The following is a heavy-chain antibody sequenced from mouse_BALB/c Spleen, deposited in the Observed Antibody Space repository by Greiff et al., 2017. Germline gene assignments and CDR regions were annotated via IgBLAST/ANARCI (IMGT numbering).Heavy chain of an antibody. J-gene: IGHJ2*01. CDR2: ISSGSSTI. V-gene: IGHV5-17*02. CDR1: GFTFSSFG. CDR3: ARYDYDGYYFDY. D-gene: IGHD2-4*01. Sequence: EVMLVESGGGLVQPGGSRKLSCAASGFTFSSFGMHWVRQAPEKGLEWVAYISSGSSTIYYAGTVKGRFTISRDNPKNTLFLQMTSLRSEDTAMYYCARYDYDGYYFDYGGQGTTLTVSS.